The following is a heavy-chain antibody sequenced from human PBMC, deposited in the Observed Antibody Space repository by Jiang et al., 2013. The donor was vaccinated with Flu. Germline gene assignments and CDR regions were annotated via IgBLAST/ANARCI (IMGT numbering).Heavy chain of an antibody. V-gene: IGHV3-13*01. J-gene: IGHJ2*01. CDR1: IHLQYATT. CDR2: IGAGGDT. D-gene: IGHD4-17*01. Sequence: QLLESGGGLVQPGGSLRLSSCSLWIHLQYATTSTWVRQATGKGLEWVSAIGAGGDTYYPGSVKGRFTISRENAKNSLYLQMNSLRAGDTAVYYCAREFPDFGDFGSAGWYFDLWGRGTLVTVSS. CDR3: AREFPDFGDFGSAGWYFDL.